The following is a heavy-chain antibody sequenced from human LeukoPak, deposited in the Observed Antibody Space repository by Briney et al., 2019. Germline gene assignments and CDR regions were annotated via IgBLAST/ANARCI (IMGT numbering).Heavy chain of an antibody. CDR1: GYTFTSYA. D-gene: IGHD5-24*01. V-gene: IGHV7-4-1*02. J-gene: IGHJ2*01. Sequence: ASVKVSCKASGYTFTSYAMNWVRQAPGQGLEWMGWINTNTGNPTYAQGFTGRFVFSLDTSVSTAYLQISSLKAEDTAVYYCARRGRDGYNSGDFDLWGRGTLVTVSS. CDR3: ARRGRDGYNSGDFDL. CDR2: INTNTGNP.